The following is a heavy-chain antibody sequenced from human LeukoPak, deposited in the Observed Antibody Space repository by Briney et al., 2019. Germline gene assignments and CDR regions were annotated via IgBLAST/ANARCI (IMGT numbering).Heavy chain of an antibody. J-gene: IGHJ5*01. Sequence: PETLSLTCTVSGGSVTSTTYYWGWIRQPPGKGLEWIGSIYRSGDTYYNPSLNSRVTISIDTSKNQFSLRLSSVTAADTAVYYCAGPSRGVRFDSWGQGTLVTVSS. D-gene: IGHD3-10*01. V-gene: IGHV4-39*01. CDR2: IYRSGDT. CDR3: AGPSRGVRFDS. CDR1: GGSVTSTTYY.